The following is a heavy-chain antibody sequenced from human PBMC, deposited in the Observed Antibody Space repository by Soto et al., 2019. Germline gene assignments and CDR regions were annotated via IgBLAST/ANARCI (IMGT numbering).Heavy chain of an antibody. CDR2: IIPILGIA. J-gene: IGHJ2*01. D-gene: IGHD3-3*01. V-gene: IGHV1-69*02. CDR3: ASGVTDGGSSFDL. Sequence: QVQLVQSGAEVKKPGSSVKVSCKASGGTFSSYTISWVRQAPGQGLEWMGRIIPILGIANYAQKFQGRVTITADKSTSTAYMELSSLRSEDTAVYYCASGVTDGGSSFDLWGRGTLVTVSS. CDR1: GGTFSSYT.